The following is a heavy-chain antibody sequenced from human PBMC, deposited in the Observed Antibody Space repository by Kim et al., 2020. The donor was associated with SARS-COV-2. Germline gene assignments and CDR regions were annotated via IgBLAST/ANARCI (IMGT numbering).Heavy chain of an antibody. J-gene: IGHJ4*02. V-gene: IGHV3-66*02. CDR2: IYSGGST. Sequence: GGSLRLSCAASGFTVSSNYMSWVRQAPGKGLEWVSVIYSGGSTYYADSVKGRFTISRDNSKNTLYLQMNSLRAEDTAVYYCARGYGSGSQFYFDYWGQGTLVTVSS. CDR3: ARGYGSGSQFYFDY. CDR1: GFTVSSNY. D-gene: IGHD3-10*01.